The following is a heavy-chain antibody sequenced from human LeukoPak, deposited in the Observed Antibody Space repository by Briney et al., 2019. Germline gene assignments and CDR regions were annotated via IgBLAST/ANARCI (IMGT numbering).Heavy chain of an antibody. V-gene: IGHV3-30*02. CDR1: GFTFSSSA. CDR3: AKDGSWSCTD. CDR2: IAHHGNNK. Sequence: GGSLRLSCGASGFTFSSSAMHWVHQGTGKGLEWVAYIAHHGNNKYYADSVKGRFTISRDNSKGSLYLQMNSLRADDTAVYYCAKDGSWSCTDWGQGTLVRVSS. D-gene: IGHD2-8*02. J-gene: IGHJ4*02.